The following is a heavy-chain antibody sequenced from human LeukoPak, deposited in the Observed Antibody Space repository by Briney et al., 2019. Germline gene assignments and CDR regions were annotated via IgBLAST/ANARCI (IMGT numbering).Heavy chain of an antibody. CDR2: ISAYNGNT. CDR3: ARDHYDSSGYLRGTDAFDI. CDR1: GYTFTSYG. J-gene: IGHJ3*02. V-gene: IGHV1-18*01. Sequence: ASVKVSCKASGYTFTSYGISWVRQAPGQGLEWRGWISAYNGNTNYAQKLQGRVTMTTDTSTSTAYMELRSLRSDDTAVYYCARDHYDSSGYLRGTDAFDIWGQGTMVTVSS. D-gene: IGHD3-22*01.